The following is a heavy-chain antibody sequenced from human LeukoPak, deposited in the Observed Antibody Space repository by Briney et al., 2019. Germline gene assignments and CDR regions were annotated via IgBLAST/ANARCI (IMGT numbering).Heavy chain of an antibody. CDR2: ISGSGDST. CDR3: AKSPPGMDV. V-gene: IGHV3-23*01. CDR1: GFSFSSYA. J-gene: IGHJ6*02. Sequence: GGSLRLSCAASGFSFSSYAMTWVRQAPGKGLEWVSGISGSGDSTYYADSVRGRFTISRDNSKNTLSLQMNGLRAEDTAVYYCAKSPPGMDVWSQGTTVTVSS.